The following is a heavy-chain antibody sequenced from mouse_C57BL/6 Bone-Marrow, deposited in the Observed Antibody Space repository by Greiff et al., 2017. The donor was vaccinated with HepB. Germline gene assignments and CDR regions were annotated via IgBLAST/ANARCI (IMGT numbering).Heavy chain of an antibody. J-gene: IGHJ3*01. Sequence: VQLQQSGPELVKPGASVKISCKASGYAFSSSWMNWVKQRPGKGLEWIGRIYPGDGDTNYNGKFKGKATLTADKSSSTAYMQLSSLTSEDSAVYFCARSLRQPFAYWGQGTLVTVSA. V-gene: IGHV1-82*01. CDR3: ARSLRQPFAY. CDR2: IYPGDGDT. D-gene: IGHD3-2*01. CDR1: GYAFSSSW.